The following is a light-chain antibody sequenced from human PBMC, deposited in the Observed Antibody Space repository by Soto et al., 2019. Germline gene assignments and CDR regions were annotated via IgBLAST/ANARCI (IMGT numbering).Light chain of an antibody. CDR3: QHYNSYPCT. J-gene: IGKJ1*01. CDR2: DVS. CDR1: QSITSS. Sequence: IQMTQSPSSLSASVGDRVTNTCRASQSITSSLAWYQQKPGKAPKLLIYDVSSLESGAPSRFSGSGSGTEFTLAISSLQPDDFATYYCQHYNSYPCTFGQGTKLDI. V-gene: IGKV1-5*01.